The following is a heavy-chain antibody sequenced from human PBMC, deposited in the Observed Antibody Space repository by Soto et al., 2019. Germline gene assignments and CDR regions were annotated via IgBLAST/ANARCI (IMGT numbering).Heavy chain of an antibody. D-gene: IGHD4-4*01. CDR3: ARDEVAGVTTTEDYYGMDV. V-gene: IGHV1-69*06. J-gene: IGHJ6*02. CDR1: GGTFSSYA. CDR2: IIPIFGTA. Sequence: QVQLVQSGAEVKKPGSSVKVSCKASGGTFSSYAISWVRQAPGQGLEWMGGIIPIFGTANYVQKFQGRVTITADKSTSTAYMELSSLRSEDTAVYYCARDEVAGVTTTEDYYGMDVWGQGTTVTVSS.